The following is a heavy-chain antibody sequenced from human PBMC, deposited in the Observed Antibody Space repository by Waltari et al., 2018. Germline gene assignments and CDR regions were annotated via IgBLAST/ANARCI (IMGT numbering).Heavy chain of an antibody. D-gene: IGHD3-3*01. CDR1: GFTFSMHW. CDR3: VRGGSNGVVRPLDY. Sequence: EVQLVESGGGLVQPGGSLRLSCVASGFTFSMHWMYWVCQGPGKGLVWGSRIKKDGMITDYAESVKGRFTISRDNAKNTLYLQMSSLRAEDTGVYYCVRGGSNGVVRPLDYWGQGTLVTVS. V-gene: IGHV3-74*01. J-gene: IGHJ4*02. CDR2: IKKDGMIT.